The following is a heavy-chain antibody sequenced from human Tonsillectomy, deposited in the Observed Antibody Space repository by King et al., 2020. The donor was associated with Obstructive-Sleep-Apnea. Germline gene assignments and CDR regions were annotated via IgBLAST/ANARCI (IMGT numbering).Heavy chain of an antibody. V-gene: IGHV4-59*08. CDR2: MYYSGNT. CDR1: GGSISKYS. J-gene: IGHJ4*02. Sequence: LQLQESGPGLVKPSETLSLTCTVSGGSISKYSWSWIRQPPGKGLEWIGYMYYSGNTNFNPSLKSRVTISADTSKIQFSLRLSSVTAADTAVYYCARHRGVEDYGGYGDYFDYWGQGTLVTVSS. D-gene: IGHD5-12*01. CDR3: ARHRGVEDYGGYGDYFDY.